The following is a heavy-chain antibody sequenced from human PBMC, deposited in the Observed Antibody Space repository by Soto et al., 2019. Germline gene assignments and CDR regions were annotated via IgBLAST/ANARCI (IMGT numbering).Heavy chain of an antibody. CDR1: GFTVSGDH. Sequence: GGSLRLSCAASGFTVSGDHMSWVRQAPGKGLECIAVIYYGGTTYYADYVQGRFTVSRDSSKNTLHLQMNDLRADDTSVFYCARVAACFDLWGQGTMVTVSS. CDR2: IYYGGTT. CDR3: ARVAACFDL. J-gene: IGHJ3*01. V-gene: IGHV3-53*01.